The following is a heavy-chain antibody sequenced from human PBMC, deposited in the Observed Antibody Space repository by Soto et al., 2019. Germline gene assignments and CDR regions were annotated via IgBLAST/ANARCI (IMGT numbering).Heavy chain of an antibody. CDR1: GGSISSGGYY. J-gene: IGHJ4*02. V-gene: IGHV4-31*03. D-gene: IGHD2-15*01. CDR3: ARKPDKRGYFDY. Sequence: QVQLQESGPGLVKPSQTLSLTCNVSGGSISSGGYYWSWIRHHPGKGLEWIGYIYYSGSTYYNPSLKSRVTISVDTSKNQFSLNLSSVTAADPAVYFCARKPDKRGYFDYWGQGTLVTVSS. CDR2: IYYSGST.